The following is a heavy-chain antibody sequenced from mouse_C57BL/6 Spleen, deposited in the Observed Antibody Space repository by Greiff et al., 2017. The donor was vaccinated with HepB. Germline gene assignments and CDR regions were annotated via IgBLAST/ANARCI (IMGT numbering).Heavy chain of an antibody. Sequence: QVQLQQPGAELVKPGASVKLSCKASGYTFTSYWMHWVKQRPGQGLEWIGMIHPNSGSTNYNEKFKSKATLTVDKSSSTAYMQLSSLTSEDSAVYYCARQGYDYDEFAYWGQGTLVTVSA. D-gene: IGHD2-4*01. CDR2: IHPNSGST. J-gene: IGHJ3*01. CDR1: GYTFTSYW. CDR3: ARQGYDYDEFAY. V-gene: IGHV1-64*01.